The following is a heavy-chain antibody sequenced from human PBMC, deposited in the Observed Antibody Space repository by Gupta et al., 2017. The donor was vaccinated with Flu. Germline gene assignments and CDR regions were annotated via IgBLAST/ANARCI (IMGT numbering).Heavy chain of an antibody. CDR2: ISSSSSYI. CDR3: ARAWGGDYWYFDL. V-gene: IGHV3-21*01. D-gene: IGHD2-21*01. Sequence: QLVESGGGVVKPGGSMRLSCAASGFAFSTYSITWIGQATGKGREWGASISSSSSYIYYADSVKGRFTISRDNAKNSVYRQMNSLRAEDTAVYYCARAWGGDYWYFDLWGRRTLVTVSS. CDR1: GFAFSTYS. J-gene: IGHJ2*01.